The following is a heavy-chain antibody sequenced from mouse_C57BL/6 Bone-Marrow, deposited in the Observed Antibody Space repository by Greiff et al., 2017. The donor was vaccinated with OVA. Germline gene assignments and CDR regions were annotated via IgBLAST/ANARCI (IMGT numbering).Heavy chain of an antibody. D-gene: IGHD2-10*02. V-gene: IGHV1-82*01. CDR3: ARREYGYYVDY. J-gene: IGHJ2*01. CDR1: GYAFSSSW. CDR2: IYPGDGDT. Sequence: QVQLQQSGPELVKPGASVKISCKASGYAFSSSWMNWVKQRPGKGLEWIGRIYPGDGDTNYNGKFKGKATLTADKTSSPAYMQLSSLTSEDSAVYFCARREYGYYVDYWGQGTTLTVSS.